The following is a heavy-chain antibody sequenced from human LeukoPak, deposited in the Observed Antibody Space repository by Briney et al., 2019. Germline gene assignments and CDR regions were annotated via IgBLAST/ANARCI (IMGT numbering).Heavy chain of an antibody. CDR3: ARHGDPPAYYYYMDV. D-gene: IGHD4-17*01. CDR2: INHSGST. J-gene: IGHJ6*03. CDR1: GGSISSSNYY. V-gene: IGHV4-39*01. Sequence: SETLSLTCIVSGGSISSSNYYWSWIRQPPGKGLEWIGEINHSGSTNYNPSLKSRVTISVDTSKNQFSLKLSSVTAADTAVYYCARHGDPPAYYYYMDVWGKGTTVTISS.